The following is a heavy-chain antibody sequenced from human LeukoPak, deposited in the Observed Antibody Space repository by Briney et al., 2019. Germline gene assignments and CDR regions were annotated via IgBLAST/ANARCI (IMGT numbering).Heavy chain of an antibody. J-gene: IGHJ3*02. Sequence: SQTLSLTCTVSGGSISSGGYYWSWIRQHPGKGLEWIGHIYYSGSTYYNPSLKSRVTISVDTSKNQFSLKLSSVTAADTAVYYCARSAMGGYSKLDAFDIWGQGTMVTVSS. CDR3: ARSAMGGYSKLDAFDI. CDR2: IYYSGST. D-gene: IGHD5-12*01. CDR1: GGSISSGGYY. V-gene: IGHV4-31*03.